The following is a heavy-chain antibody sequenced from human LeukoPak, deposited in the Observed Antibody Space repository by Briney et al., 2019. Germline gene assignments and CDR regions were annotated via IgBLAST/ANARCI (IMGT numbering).Heavy chain of an antibody. CDR2: INHSGST. D-gene: IGHD6-19*01. Sequence: SETLSPTCAVYGGSFSGYYWSWIRQPPGKGLEWIGEINHSGSTNYNPSLKSRVTISVDTSKNQFSLKLSSVTAADTAVYYCAITLSGWYGYYFDYWGRGTLVTVSS. CDR1: GGSFSGYY. V-gene: IGHV4-34*01. CDR3: AITLSGWYGYYFDY. J-gene: IGHJ4*02.